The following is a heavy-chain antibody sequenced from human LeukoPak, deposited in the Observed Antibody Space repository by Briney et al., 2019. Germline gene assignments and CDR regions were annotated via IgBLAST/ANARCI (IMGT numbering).Heavy chain of an antibody. Sequence: SETLSLTCTVSGYSISSGYHWGWIRQPPGQGLEWIGSIYHSGSTYYNPSLKSRVTISVDTSKNQFSLKLRSVTAADTAVYYCARVVQSTDSSGFYLPEYFQHWGQGTLVTVSS. V-gene: IGHV4-38-2*02. CDR2: IYHSGST. CDR1: GYSISSGYH. J-gene: IGHJ1*01. CDR3: ARVVQSTDSSGFYLPEYFQH. D-gene: IGHD3-22*01.